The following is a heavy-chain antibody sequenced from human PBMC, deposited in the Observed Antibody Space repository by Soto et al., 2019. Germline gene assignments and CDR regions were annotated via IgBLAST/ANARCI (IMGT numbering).Heavy chain of an antibody. Sequence: EVQLVESGGGLVQPGRSLRLSCAASGFTFDDYAMHWVRQAPGKGLEWVSGISWNSGSIGYADSVKGRFTISRDNAKNSLYLQMNSLRAEDTALYYCAKDNRSFGFYYFDYWGQGTLVTVSS. V-gene: IGHV3-9*01. J-gene: IGHJ4*02. D-gene: IGHD3-3*01. CDR1: GFTFDDYA. CDR3: AKDNRSFGFYYFDY. CDR2: ISWNSGSI.